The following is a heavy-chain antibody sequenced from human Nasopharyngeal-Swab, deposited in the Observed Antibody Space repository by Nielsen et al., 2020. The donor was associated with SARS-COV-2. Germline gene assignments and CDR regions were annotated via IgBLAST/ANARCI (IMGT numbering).Heavy chain of an antibody. CDR3: ARSAPYCSGGRGKNTESGFDP. Sequence: WVRQAPGQGLEWMGVIGASAGTTTYAQNFQGRVTMTRDTSTSTVYMELSSLTSEDTTVYYCARSAPYCSGGRGKNTESGFDPWGQGTLGTVSS. J-gene: IGHJ5*02. CDR2: IGASAGTT. V-gene: IGHV1-46*01. D-gene: IGHD2-15*01.